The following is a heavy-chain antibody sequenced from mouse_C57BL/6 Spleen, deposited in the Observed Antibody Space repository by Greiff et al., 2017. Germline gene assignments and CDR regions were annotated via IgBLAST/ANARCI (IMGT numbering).Heavy chain of an antibody. D-gene: IGHD2-5*01. J-gene: IGHJ1*03. CDR1: GFTFSSYG. CDR2: ISSGGSYT. V-gene: IGHV5-6*01. CDR3: ARPHYSNYGGYFDV. Sequence: EVKLMESGGDLVKPGGSLKLSCAASGFTFSSYGMSWVRQTPDKRLEWVATISSGGSYTYYPDSVKGRFTISRDNAKNTLYLQMSSLKSEDTAMYYCARPHYSNYGGYFDVWGTVTTVTVSS.